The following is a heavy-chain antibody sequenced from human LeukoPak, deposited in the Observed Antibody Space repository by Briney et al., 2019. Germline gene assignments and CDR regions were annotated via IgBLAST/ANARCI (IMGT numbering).Heavy chain of an antibody. Sequence: GRSLRLSCAASGFTFSSYGMHWVRQAPGKGLEWVAVISYDGSNKYYADSVKGRFTISRDNSKNTLYLQMNSLRAEDTAVYYCATEDILAGFNAFGIWGQGTMVTVSS. D-gene: IGHD3-9*01. J-gene: IGHJ3*02. CDR1: GFTFSSYG. V-gene: IGHV3-30*03. CDR2: ISYDGSNK. CDR3: ATEDILAGFNAFGI.